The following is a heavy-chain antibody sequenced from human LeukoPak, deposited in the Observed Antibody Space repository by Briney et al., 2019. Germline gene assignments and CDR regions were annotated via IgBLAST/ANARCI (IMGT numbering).Heavy chain of an antibody. CDR3: AKERYSSGWSDSFDY. D-gene: IGHD6-19*01. Sequence: PGGSLRLSCAASGFTVSSNYMSWVRQAPGKGLEWVASISNGGEDTYYADSVKGRFTISRVNSKNTLYLQMNSLRAEDTAVYYCAKERYSSGWSDSFDYWGQGTQVTVSS. V-gene: IGHV3-23*01. J-gene: IGHJ4*02. CDR1: GFTVSSNY. CDR2: ISNGGEDT.